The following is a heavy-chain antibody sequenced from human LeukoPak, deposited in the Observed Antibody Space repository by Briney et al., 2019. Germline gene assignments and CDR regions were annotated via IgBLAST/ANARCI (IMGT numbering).Heavy chain of an antibody. J-gene: IGHJ4*02. D-gene: IGHD1-26*01. V-gene: IGHV3-74*01. CDR3: VYSGNFRFDY. CDR2: ISPDGTST. CDR1: GFTFSDYW. Sequence: PGGSLRLSCAASGFTFSDYWVHWVRQAPGKGLVWVSRISPDGTSTTYADSVKGRFTISRDNAKNTLYLQMNTLRAEDTAVYYCVYSGNFRFDYWGQGTLVTVSS.